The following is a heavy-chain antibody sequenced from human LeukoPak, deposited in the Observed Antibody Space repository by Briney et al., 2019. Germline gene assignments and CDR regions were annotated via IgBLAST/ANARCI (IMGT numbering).Heavy chain of an antibody. CDR1: GGSISSGNYY. V-gene: IGHV4-31*03. CDR3: ARVKSYWRYFDY. CDR2: IYYTGST. D-gene: IGHD2/OR15-2a*01. J-gene: IGHJ4*02. Sequence: PSETLSLTCTVSGGSISSGNYYWSWVRQHPGKDLEWIGYIYYTGSTYYNPSLESRVTISVDTSKNQFSLTLSSVTAADTAVYYCARVKSYWRYFDYWGRGTLVTVSS.